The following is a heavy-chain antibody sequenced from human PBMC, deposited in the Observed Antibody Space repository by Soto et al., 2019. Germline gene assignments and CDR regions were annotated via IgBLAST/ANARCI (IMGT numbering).Heavy chain of an antibody. Sequence: SVKVSCKASGYTFTSYDINWVRQATGQGLEWMGGIIPIFGTANYAQKFQGRVTITADESTSTAYMELSSLRSEDTAVYYCARDSVVVITYYYYGMDVWGQGTTVTVSS. CDR2: IIPIFGTA. D-gene: IGHD3-22*01. V-gene: IGHV1-69*13. J-gene: IGHJ6*02. CDR3: ARDSVVVITYYYYGMDV. CDR1: GYTFTSYD.